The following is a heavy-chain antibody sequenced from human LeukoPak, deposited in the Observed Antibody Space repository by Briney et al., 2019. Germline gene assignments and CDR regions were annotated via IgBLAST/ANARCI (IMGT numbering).Heavy chain of an antibody. D-gene: IGHD6-19*01. V-gene: IGHV3-23*01. J-gene: IGHJ3*02. Sequence: GSLRLSCAASGFAFGNYAMGWVRQAPGKGLEWVSSIDSSGSYTPSADSVKGRFTISRDNSKNTLYLQITSLRAEDTAVYYCAKARRLGSDWDKDAFDIWGQGTMVTVSS. CDR1: GFAFGNYA. CDR3: AKARRLGSDWDKDAFDI. CDR2: IDSSGSYT.